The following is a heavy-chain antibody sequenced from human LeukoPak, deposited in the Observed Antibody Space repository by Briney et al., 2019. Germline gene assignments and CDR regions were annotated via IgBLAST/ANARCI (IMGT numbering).Heavy chain of an antibody. D-gene: IGHD1-14*01. CDR1: GYTFTVYY. CDR3: ARVRILDAFDI. J-gene: IGHJ3*02. Sequence: ASVTVSCKASGYTFTVYYMHWVRQAPGQGLEWMGWINPNSGGTNYAQKFQGRVTMTRDTSISTAYMELSRLRSDDTAVYYCARVRILDAFDIWGQGTMVTVSS. CDR2: INPNSGGT. V-gene: IGHV1-2*02.